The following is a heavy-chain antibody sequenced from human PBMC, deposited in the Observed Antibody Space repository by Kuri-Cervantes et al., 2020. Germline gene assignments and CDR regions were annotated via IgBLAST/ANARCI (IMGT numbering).Heavy chain of an antibody. V-gene: IGHV1-8*01. Sequence: ASVKVSCKASGYTFTSYDINWVRQATGQGLEWMGWMNPNSGNTGYAQKFQGRVTMTRDTSTSTVYMELSSLRSEDTAVYYCARDRAAIEVTDAFDIWGQGTMVTVSS. CDR3: ARDRAAIEVTDAFDI. D-gene: IGHD2-21*02. CDR1: GYTFTSYD. J-gene: IGHJ3*02. CDR2: MNPNSGNT.